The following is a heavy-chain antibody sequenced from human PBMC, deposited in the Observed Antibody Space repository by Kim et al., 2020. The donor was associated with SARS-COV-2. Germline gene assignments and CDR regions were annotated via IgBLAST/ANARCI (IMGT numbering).Heavy chain of an antibody. Sequence: IAYAACGKGGFTISRDNAKNSRFLQMNSLRTNDPAFYYCAKNSGYDYAFDSWGQGTLVTVSS. D-gene: IGHD5-12*01. V-gene: IGHV3-9*01. CDR2: I. J-gene: IGHJ4*02. CDR3: AKNSGYDYAFDS.